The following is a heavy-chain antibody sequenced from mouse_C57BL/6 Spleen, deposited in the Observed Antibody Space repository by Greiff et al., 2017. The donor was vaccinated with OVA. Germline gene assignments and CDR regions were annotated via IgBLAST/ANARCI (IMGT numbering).Heavy chain of an antibody. CDR1: GYTFTSYW. Sequence: QVQLKQPGAELVKPGASVKMSCKASGYTFTSYWITWVKQRPGQGLEWIGDIYPGSGSTNYNEKFKSKATLTVDTSSSTAYMQLSSLTSEDSAVYYCARSYYSNYPYAMDYWGQGTSVTVSS. D-gene: IGHD2-5*01. V-gene: IGHV1-55*01. CDR2: IYPGSGST. CDR3: ARSYYSNYPYAMDY. J-gene: IGHJ4*01.